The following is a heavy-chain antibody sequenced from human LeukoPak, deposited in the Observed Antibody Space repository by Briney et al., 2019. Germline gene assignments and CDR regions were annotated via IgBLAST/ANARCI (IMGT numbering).Heavy chain of an antibody. J-gene: IGHJ3*02. CDR1: GFTFSSCS. CDR2: IGVSSDDI. Sequence: GGSLRLSCAASGFTFSSCSMNWVCQAPGKALEWVSYIGVSSDDIYYADSVEGRFTISRDNVKNLLYLQMNSLTAEDTAVYYCAGDGVGANPGDAFDIWGQGTMVTVSS. D-gene: IGHD1-26*01. V-gene: IGHV3-48*01. CDR3: AGDGVGANPGDAFDI.